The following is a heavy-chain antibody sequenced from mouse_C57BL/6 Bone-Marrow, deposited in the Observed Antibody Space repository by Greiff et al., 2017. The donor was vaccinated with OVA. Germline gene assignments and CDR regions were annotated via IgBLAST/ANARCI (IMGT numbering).Heavy chain of an antibody. CDR3: ARWGYYGSSHWYFDV. J-gene: IGHJ1*03. CDR2: IYPRDGST. CDR1: GYTFTDHS. D-gene: IGHD1-1*01. Sequence: VQLQESDAELVKPGASVKISCKVSGYTFTDHSIHWMKQRPEQGLEWIGYIYPRDGSTKYNEKFKGKATLTADKSSSTAYMQLNSLTSEDSAVYFCARWGYYGSSHWYFDVWGTGTTVTVSS. V-gene: IGHV1-78*01.